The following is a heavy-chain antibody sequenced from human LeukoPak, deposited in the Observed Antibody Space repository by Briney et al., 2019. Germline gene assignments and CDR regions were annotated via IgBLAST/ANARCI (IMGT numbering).Heavy chain of an antibody. CDR3: ARVMKATVRTSNFDY. CDR2: INPNSGDT. Sequence: ASVKVSCKASGYTFTDYYMYWVRQAPGQGLEWMGRINPNSGDTFYAQKFQGRVTMTRDTSISTAYMELSRLRSDDTAVYSCARVMKATVRTSNFDYWGQGTLVTVSS. J-gene: IGHJ4*02. CDR1: GYTFTDYY. V-gene: IGHV1-2*06. D-gene: IGHD4-17*01.